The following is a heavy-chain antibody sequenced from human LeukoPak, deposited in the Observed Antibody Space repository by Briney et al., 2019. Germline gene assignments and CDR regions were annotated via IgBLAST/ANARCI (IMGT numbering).Heavy chain of an antibody. V-gene: IGHV1-8*02. CDR3: ARGIFLEWLLYYYYYYMDV. CDR2: MNPNSGIT. D-gene: IGHD3-3*01. CDR1: GYTFTSYG. J-gene: IGHJ6*03. Sequence: ASVKVSCXASGYTFTSYGISWVRQATGQGLEWMGWMNPNSGITGYAQKFQGRVTMTRNTSISTAYMELSSLRSEDTAVYYCARGIFLEWLLYYYYYYMDVWGKGTTVTVSS.